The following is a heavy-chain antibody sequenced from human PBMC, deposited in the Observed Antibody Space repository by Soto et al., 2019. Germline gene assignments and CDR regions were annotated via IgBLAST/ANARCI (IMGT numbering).Heavy chain of an antibody. Sequence: ASVKVSCKASGYSFTSYAMNWVRQAPGQRLEWMGWINAGNGNTKYSQKFQGRVTITRDTSASTAYMELSSLRSEDTAVYYCARSPEEASYYYYGMDVWGQGTTVTVSS. CDR2: INAGNGNT. CDR1: GYSFTSYA. J-gene: IGHJ6*02. V-gene: IGHV1-3*01. CDR3: ARSPEEASYYYYGMDV.